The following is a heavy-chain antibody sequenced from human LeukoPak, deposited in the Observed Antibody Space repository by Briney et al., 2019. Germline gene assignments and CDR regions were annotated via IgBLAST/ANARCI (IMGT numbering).Heavy chain of an antibody. CDR1: GYTFTGYY. CDR2: IKTNSGDT. V-gene: IGHV1-2*02. CDR3: GRGDKTFDP. J-gene: IGHJ5*02. Sequence: ASVKVSCKASGYTFTGYYIHWVRQAPGQGLEWMGCIKTNSGDTNCAQKFQGRLTMTRDTSINTAYMELSSLRSDDTAVYYCGRGDKTFDPWGQGTLVTVSS.